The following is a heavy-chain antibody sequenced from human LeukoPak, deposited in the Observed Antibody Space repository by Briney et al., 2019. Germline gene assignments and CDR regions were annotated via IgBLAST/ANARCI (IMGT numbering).Heavy chain of an antibody. D-gene: IGHD2-15*01. CDR3: ARACSGGSCYSGFNFD. CDR1: GGSISSSNW. V-gene: IGHV4-4*02. CDR2: IYHSGST. Sequence: SGTLSLTCAVYGGSISSSNWWSWVRQPPGKGLEWTGEIYHSGSTNYNPSLKSRVTISVDKSKNQFSLKLSSVTAADTAVYYCARACSGGSCYSGFNFDWGQGTLVTVSS. J-gene: IGHJ4*02.